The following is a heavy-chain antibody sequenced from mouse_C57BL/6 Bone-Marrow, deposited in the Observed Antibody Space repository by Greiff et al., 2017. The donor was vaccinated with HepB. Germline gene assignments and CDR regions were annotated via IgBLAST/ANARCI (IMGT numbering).Heavy chain of an antibody. CDR3: ARYYGSTFAY. Sequence: QVQLQQSGAELARPGASVKLSCKASGYTFTSYGISWVKQRTGQGLEWIGEIYPRSGNTYYNEKFKGKATLTADKSSSTAYMELRSLTSEDSAVYFCARYYGSTFAYWGQGTLVTVSA. D-gene: IGHD1-1*01. CDR2: IYPRSGNT. V-gene: IGHV1-81*01. CDR1: GYTFTSYG. J-gene: IGHJ3*01.